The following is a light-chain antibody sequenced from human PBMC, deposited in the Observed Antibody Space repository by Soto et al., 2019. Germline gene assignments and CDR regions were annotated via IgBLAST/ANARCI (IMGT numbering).Light chain of an antibody. CDR3: QQLNSYPLT. V-gene: IGKV1-39*01. Sequence: DTQITQSPSSLSASVGDRVTIICRASQSINIFLNWYQQKPGKAPKLLIYAASSLQSGVPSRFSGSGSGTEFTLTISSLQPDDFATYYCQQLNSYPLTFGGGTKVDIK. J-gene: IGKJ4*01. CDR1: QSINIF. CDR2: AAS.